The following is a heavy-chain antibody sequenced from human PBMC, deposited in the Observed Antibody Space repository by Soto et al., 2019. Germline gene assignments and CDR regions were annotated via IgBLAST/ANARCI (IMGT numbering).Heavy chain of an antibody. Sequence: PGGSLRLSCAASGFTFSSYGMHWVRQAPGKGLEWVAVISYDGSNKYYADSVKGRFTISRDNSKNTLYLQMNSLRAEDTAVYYCAKESDYAFNPHAYYYGMDVWGQATTVTVSS. D-gene: IGHD4-17*01. CDR3: AKESDYAFNPHAYYYGMDV. CDR2: ISYDGSNK. CDR1: GFTFSSYG. J-gene: IGHJ6*02. V-gene: IGHV3-30*18.